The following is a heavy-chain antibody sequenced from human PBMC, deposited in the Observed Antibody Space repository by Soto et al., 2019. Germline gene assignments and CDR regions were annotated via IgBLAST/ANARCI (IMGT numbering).Heavy chain of an antibody. V-gene: IGHV4-31*03. CDR1: GGSISSGGYY. CDR2: IYYSGST. CDR3: TRYCTNGVCYNLSYFDY. D-gene: IGHD2-8*01. Sequence: QVQLQESGPGLVKPSQTLSLTCTVSGGSISSGGYYWSWIRQHPGKGLEWIGYIYYSGSTYYNPSLKSRVTISVDTSKNQFSLKLSSVTAADTAVYYCTRYCTNGVCYNLSYFDYWGQGTLVTVSS. J-gene: IGHJ4*02.